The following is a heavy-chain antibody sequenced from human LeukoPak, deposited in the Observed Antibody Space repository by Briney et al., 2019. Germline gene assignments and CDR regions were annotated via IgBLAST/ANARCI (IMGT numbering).Heavy chain of an antibody. CDR3: ARLDYGDYYFDY. D-gene: IGHD4-17*01. CDR2: IYHSGST. Sequence: SETLSLTCAVSGYSISSGYYWGWIRQPPGKGLEWIGSIYHSGSTYYNPSLKSRVTISVDTSKNQFSLKLSSVTAADTAVYYSARLDYGDYYFDYWGQGTLVTVSS. J-gene: IGHJ4*02. CDR1: GYSISSGYY. V-gene: IGHV4-38-2*01.